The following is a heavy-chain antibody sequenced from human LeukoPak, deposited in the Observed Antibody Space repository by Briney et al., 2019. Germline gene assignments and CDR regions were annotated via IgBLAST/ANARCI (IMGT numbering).Heavy chain of an antibody. D-gene: IGHD2-15*01. V-gene: IGHV3-23*01. J-gene: IGHJ5*02. CDR2: ISGSGGST. CDR1: GFTFSSYA. CDR3: AKFAGIVVVVAAINWFDP. Sequence: PGGSLRLSCAASGFTFSSYAMSWVRQAPGKGLEWVSAISGSGGSTYYADSVKGRFTISRDNSKNTLYLQMNGLRAEDTAVYYCAKFAGIVVVVAAINWFDPWGQGTLVTVSS.